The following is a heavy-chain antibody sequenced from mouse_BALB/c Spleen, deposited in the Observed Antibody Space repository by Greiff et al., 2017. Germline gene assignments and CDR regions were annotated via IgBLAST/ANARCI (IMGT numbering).Heavy chain of an antibody. D-gene: IGHD3-3*01. V-gene: IGHV1-9*01. J-gene: IGHJ2*01. Sequence: VQRVESGAELMKPGASVKISCKATGYSFSSYWIEWVKQRPGHGLEWLGEILPGRGSTNYNEKFKGKATFTADTSSNTAYIQLSSLTSEDSAVYYCARSWGGTDYFDYWGQGTTLTVSS. CDR3: ARSWGGTDYFDY. CDR1: GYSFSSYW. CDR2: ILPGRGST.